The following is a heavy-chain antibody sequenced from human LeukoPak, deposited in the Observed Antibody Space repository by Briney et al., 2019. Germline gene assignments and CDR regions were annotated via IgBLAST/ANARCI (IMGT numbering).Heavy chain of an antibody. J-gene: IGHJ5*02. CDR1: GGTFSSYA. V-gene: IGHV1-69*01. D-gene: IGHD2-21*01. Sequence: SVKVSCTASGGTFSSYAISWVRQAPGQGLEWMGGIIPIFGTANYAQKFQGRVTITADESTSTAYMELSSLRSEDTAVYYCARGGDDAGYNWFDPWGQGTLVTVSS. CDR3: ARGGDDAGYNWFDP. CDR2: IIPIFGTA.